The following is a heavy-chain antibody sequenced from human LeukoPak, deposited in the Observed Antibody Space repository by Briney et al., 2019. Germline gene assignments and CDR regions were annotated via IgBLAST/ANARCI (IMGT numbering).Heavy chain of an antibody. Sequence: SETLSLTCTVSGGSISSSSYYWGWIRQPPGKGLEWIGSIYYSGSTYYNPSLKSRVTISVDTSKNQFSLKLSSVTAADTAVCYCARGLFWTVTTFGYFQHWGQGTLVTVSS. V-gene: IGHV4-39*07. J-gene: IGHJ1*01. CDR1: GGSISSSSYY. CDR3: ARGLFWTVTTFGYFQH. D-gene: IGHD3-16*01. CDR2: IYYSGST.